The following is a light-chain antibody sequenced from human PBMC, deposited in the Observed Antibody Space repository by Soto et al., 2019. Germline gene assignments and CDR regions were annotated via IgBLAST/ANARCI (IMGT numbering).Light chain of an antibody. J-gene: IGLJ1*01. Sequence: QSALTQPPSASGSPGQSVPISCTGTSSDIGTYDYVSWYQHLPDKAPKLIIYEVSKRPSGVPDRFSGSKSGNTASLTVSGLQAEDEGDYYCCSYGGGNNFYVFGTGTKVTVL. CDR2: EVS. CDR1: SSDIGTYDY. V-gene: IGLV2-8*01. CDR3: CSYGGGNNFYV.